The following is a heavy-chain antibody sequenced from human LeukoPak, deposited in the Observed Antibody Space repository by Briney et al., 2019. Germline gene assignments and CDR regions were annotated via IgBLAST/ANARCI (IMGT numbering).Heavy chain of an antibody. D-gene: IGHD3-22*01. CDR2: FDPEDGET. CDR3: ATRDDTTNYYCYGMDV. J-gene: IGHJ6*02. V-gene: IGHV1-24*01. CDR1: GYTLTELS. Sequence: ASVQVSCQVSGYTLTELSMHWVRQAPGKGLEWMGGFDPEDGETIYAQKFQGRVTMTEDTSTDTAYMELSSLRSEDTAVYYCATRDDTTNYYCYGMDVWGQGTTVTVSS.